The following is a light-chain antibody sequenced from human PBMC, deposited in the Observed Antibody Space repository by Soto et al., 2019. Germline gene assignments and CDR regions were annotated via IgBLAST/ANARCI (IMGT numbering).Light chain of an antibody. Sequence: QSVLTQPPSASGTPGQRVTISCSGSSSNIGSNTVNWYQPLPGTAPKLLIYSDNQRPSGVPDRFSGSKSGTSASLAISGLQSEDEADYYCAAWDDSLNAVVFGGGTQLTVL. CDR1: SSNIGSNT. J-gene: IGLJ2*01. V-gene: IGLV1-44*01. CDR2: SDN. CDR3: AAWDDSLNAVV.